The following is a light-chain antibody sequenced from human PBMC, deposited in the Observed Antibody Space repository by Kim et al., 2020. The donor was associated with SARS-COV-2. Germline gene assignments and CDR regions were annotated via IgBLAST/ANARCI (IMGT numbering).Light chain of an antibody. CDR2: EDN. CDR1: SGSIASNY. CDR3: QSYDSSSVV. Sequence: PVTVTFTRSSGSIASNYVQRYQQRPGSAPTTVIYEDNQRPSGVPDRFSGSIDSSSNSASLTISGLKTEDEADYYCQSYDSSSVVFGGGTQLTVL. J-gene: IGLJ2*01. V-gene: IGLV6-57*03.